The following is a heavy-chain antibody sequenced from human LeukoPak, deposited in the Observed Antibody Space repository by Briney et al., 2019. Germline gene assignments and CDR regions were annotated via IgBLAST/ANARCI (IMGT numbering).Heavy chain of an antibody. D-gene: IGHD3-3*02. J-gene: IGHJ5*02. CDR1: GFTFANHW. V-gene: IGHV3-7*03. CDR3: AKSGSSVFWS. CDR2: IKEDGRET. Sequence: GGSLRLSCAAAGFTFANHWMSWVRPAPGKGREWVANIKEDGRETYHVHSVKGPFTVSRDNVKNSLFLQMDSLRVDDTAVYYCAKSGSSVFWSWGQGTLVTVSS.